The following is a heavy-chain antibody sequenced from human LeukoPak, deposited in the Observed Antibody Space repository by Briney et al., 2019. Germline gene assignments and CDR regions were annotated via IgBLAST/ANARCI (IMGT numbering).Heavy chain of an antibody. CDR3: AKVDTAMVWYYFDY. D-gene: IGHD5-18*01. V-gene: IGHV3-23*01. J-gene: IGHJ4*02. CDR2: ISGSGGST. CDR1: GFTFSSYA. Sequence: GGSLRLSCAASGFTFSSYAMSWVRQAPGKGLEWVSAISGSGGSTYYADSVKGRFTISRDNSKNTLYLRMNSLRAEDTAVYYCAKVDTAMVWYYFDYWGQGTLVTVSS.